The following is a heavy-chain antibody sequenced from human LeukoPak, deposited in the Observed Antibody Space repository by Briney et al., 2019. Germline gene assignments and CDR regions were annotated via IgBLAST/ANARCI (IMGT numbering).Heavy chain of an antibody. J-gene: IGHJ6*02. CDR1: GGTITNDY. D-gene: IGHD1-14*01. CDR3: ANNYYNPSLKSRVTISVDRTKKQLYLKLSSVSDPHANLRYRARDSFPGFWSDSSYGMDV. CDR2: IHYSGST. V-gene: IGHV4-59*01. Sequence: PSETLSLTCTISGGTITNDYWSWIRQPPGKGLEWIGYIHYSGSTNYNPSLKSRVTISVDRTKNQFSLKLSSVTAADTAVFYRANNYYNPSLKSRVTISVDRTKKQLYLKLSSVSDPHANLRYRARDSFPGFWSDSSYGMDVWGQGTTVTVSS.